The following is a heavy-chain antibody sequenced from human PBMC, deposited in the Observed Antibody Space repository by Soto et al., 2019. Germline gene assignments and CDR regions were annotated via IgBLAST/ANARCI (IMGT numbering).Heavy chain of an antibody. Sequence: SETLSLTCAVYGGSFSGYYWSWIRQPPGKGLEWIGEINHSGSTNYNPSLKSRVTISADTSKNQFSLKLSSVTAADTAVYYCATHHYGSGSQSPYYYYMDVWGKGTTVT. J-gene: IGHJ6*03. CDR3: ATHHYGSGSQSPYYYYMDV. D-gene: IGHD3-10*01. V-gene: IGHV4-34*01. CDR1: GGSFSGYY. CDR2: INHSGST.